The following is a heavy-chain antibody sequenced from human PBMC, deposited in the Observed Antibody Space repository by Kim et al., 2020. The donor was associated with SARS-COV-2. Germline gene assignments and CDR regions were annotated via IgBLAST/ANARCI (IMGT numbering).Heavy chain of an antibody. V-gene: IGHV3-30*18. CDR2: ISYDGSNK. J-gene: IGHJ4*02. D-gene: IGHD3-3*01. CDR3: AKQVGLYALDFGVVIIAPVDY. CDR1: GFTFSSYG. Sequence: GGSLRLSCAASGFTFSSYGMHWVRQAPGKGLEWVAVISYDGSNKYYADSVKGRFTISRDNSKNTLYLQMNSLRAEDTAVYYCAKQVGLYALDFGVVIIAPVDYWGQGTLVTVSS.